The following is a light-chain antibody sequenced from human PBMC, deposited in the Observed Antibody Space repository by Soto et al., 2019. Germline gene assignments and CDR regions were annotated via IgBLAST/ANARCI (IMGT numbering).Light chain of an antibody. Sequence: DIQMTQSPSTLSASVGDRVTITCRASQSISSWLAWYQQKPGKAPKLLIYKASSLESGVPSRFSGSGSGTEFTLTISSRQPDDFATYYCQQYNTYWTFGQGTKVDI. J-gene: IGKJ1*01. CDR2: KAS. V-gene: IGKV1-5*03. CDR1: QSISSW. CDR3: QQYNTYWT.